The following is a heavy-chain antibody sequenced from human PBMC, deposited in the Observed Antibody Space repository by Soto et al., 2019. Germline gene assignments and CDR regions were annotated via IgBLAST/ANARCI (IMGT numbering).Heavy chain of an antibody. V-gene: IGHV1-8*01. CDR2: MNPNSGNS. Sequence: GASVKVSCKTSGYIFTSSDINWVRQATGRGLEYMGRMNPNSGNSAYAQQFQGRVTMTRNTSISTAYMRLSGLRSEDTAIYYCARSSSSAEYYYNDLDVWGQGTTVTVSS. D-gene: IGHD6-6*01. J-gene: IGHJ6*02. CDR3: ARSSSSAEYYYNDLDV. CDR1: GYIFTSSD.